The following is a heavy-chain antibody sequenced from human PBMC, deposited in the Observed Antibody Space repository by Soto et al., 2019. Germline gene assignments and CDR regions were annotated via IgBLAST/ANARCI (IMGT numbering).Heavy chain of an antibody. CDR1: GGSISSGGYS. V-gene: IGHV4-30-2*01. J-gene: IGHJ3*02. D-gene: IGHD6-25*01. CDR2: IYHSGST. Sequence: QPQLQESGSGLVKPSQTLSLTCAVSGGSISSGGYSWSWIRQPPGKGLEWIGYIYHSGSTYYNPSLKSRVTISVDRSKNQFSLKLSSVTAADTAVYYCARVEAGAFDIWGQGTMVTVSS. CDR3: ARVEAGAFDI.